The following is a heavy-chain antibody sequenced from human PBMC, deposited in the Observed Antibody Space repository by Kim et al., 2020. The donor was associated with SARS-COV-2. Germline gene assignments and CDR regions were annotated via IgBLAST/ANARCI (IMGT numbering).Heavy chain of an antibody. CDR3: VRGLLGAIHY. J-gene: IGHJ4*02. CDR1: GYTFTSSS. D-gene: IGHD1-26*01. CDR2: INAGDGNT. Sequence: ASVKVSCKASGYTFTSSSMHWVRQAPGQRLEWMGWINAGDGNTKYSQKFQGRVTITRDTSASTAYMELSSLRSEDTALYCCVRGLLGAIHYWGQGTLVTVSS. V-gene: IGHV1-3*01.